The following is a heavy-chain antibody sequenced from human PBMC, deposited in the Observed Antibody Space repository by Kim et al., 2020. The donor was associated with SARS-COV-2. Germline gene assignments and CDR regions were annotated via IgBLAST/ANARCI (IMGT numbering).Heavy chain of an antibody. CDR3: AKADTADYYVMDV. Sequence: GGSLRLSCAASGFTFDDYAMHWVRQAPGKGLEWVSGISWNSGSIGYADSVKGRFTISRDNAKNSLYLQMNSLRAEDTALYYCAKADTADYYVMDVWGQGTTVTVSS. D-gene: IGHD5-18*01. CDR2: ISWNSGSI. V-gene: IGHV3-9*01. J-gene: IGHJ6*02. CDR1: GFTFDDYA.